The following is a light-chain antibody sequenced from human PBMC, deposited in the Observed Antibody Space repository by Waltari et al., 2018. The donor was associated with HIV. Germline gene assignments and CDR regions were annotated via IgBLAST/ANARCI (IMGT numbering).Light chain of an antibody. CDR2: GAS. CDR3: QQYGSSLWT. Sequence: EIVLTQSPGTLSLSPGERATLSCRASQSVTSSYLAWYQQKPGQAPRLLIYGASSRATGIPDRFSGDGSGTDFTLTISRLEPEEFAVYYCQQYGSSLWTFGQGTKVEIK. V-gene: IGKV3-20*01. CDR1: QSVTSSY. J-gene: IGKJ1*01.